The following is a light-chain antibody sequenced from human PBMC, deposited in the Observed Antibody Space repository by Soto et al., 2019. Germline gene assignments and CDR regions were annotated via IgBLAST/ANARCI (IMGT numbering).Light chain of an antibody. CDR3: QKYDNVPT. J-gene: IGKJ1*01. CDR2: AAS. Sequence: DNQVTQSPSSLSASVGDRVTITCRASQGISNALAWYQQRPGKVPRLLIYAASTLQSGVPSRFSGSGSGTDFTLTISSLQPEDVAAYDCQKYDNVPTFGQGTKVEIK. V-gene: IGKV1-27*01. CDR1: QGISNA.